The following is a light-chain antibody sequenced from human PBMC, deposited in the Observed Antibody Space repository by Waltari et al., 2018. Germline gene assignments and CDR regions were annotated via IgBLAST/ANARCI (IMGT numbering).Light chain of an antibody. CDR1: QTISQW. J-gene: IGKJ1*01. V-gene: IGKV1-5*03. CDR2: QAS. Sequence: TQLTQSPSTLSASVGDRVTITFRANQTISQWLAWYQQQPGRSPKLLIYQASKLEPGVPQSFSGSVTGTEFTLTITSLRPHDLGTYYCQQYDASPRTFGQGTRVQV. CDR3: QQYDASPRT.